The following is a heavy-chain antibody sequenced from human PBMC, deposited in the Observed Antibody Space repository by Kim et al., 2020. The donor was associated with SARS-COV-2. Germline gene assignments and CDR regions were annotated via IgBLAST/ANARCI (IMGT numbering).Heavy chain of an antibody. Sequence: SETLSLTCTVSGGSISSYYWSWIRQPPGKGLEWIGYIYYSGSTNYNPSLKSRVTISVDTSKNQFSLKLSSVTAADTAVYYCARDRDTAMGVFDPWGQGTLVTVSS. CDR1: GGSISSYY. D-gene: IGHD5-18*01. CDR3: ARDRDTAMGVFDP. CDR2: IYYSGST. V-gene: IGHV4-59*01. J-gene: IGHJ5*02.